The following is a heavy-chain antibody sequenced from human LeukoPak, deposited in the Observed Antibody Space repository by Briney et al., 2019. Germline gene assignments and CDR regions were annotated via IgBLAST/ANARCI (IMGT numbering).Heavy chain of an antibody. D-gene: IGHD3-22*01. CDR1: GYRFISYW. CDR2: IYPGDSDT. CDR3: ARHAFHYYDSSGYPTYYMDV. Sequence: GESLKISCKGSGYRFISYWIGWVRQMPGKGLEWMGIIYPGDSDTRYSPSFQGQVTISADKSISTAYLQWSSLKASDTAMYYCARHAFHYYDSSGYPTYYMDVWGKGTTVTVSS. J-gene: IGHJ6*03. V-gene: IGHV5-51*01.